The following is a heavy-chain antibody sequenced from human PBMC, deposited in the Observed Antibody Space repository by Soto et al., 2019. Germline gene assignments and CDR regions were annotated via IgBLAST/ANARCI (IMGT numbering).Heavy chain of an antibody. V-gene: IGHV1-69*12. J-gene: IGHJ3*02. CDR1: GGTFSSYA. D-gene: IGHD3-22*01. Sequence: QVQLVQSGAEVKKPGSSVKVSCKASGGTFSSYAISWVRQAPGQGLEWMGGFIPIFGTANYAQKLQGRGTITADESTSTTYMERSSLRSEDTAVYYCARDQLVIVGVPTHFDIWGQGTMVTVSS. CDR2: FIPIFGTA. CDR3: ARDQLVIVGVPTHFDI.